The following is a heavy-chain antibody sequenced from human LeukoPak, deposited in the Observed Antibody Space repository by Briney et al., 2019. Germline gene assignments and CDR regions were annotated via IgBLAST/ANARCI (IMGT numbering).Heavy chain of an antibody. D-gene: IGHD3-22*01. Sequence: PGGSLRLSCAASGFTFSSYWMSWVRQAPGKGLEWVANIKQDGSEKYYVDSVKGRFTISRDNAKNSLYLQMNSLRAEDTAVYYCARVIAVVIGDAFDIWGQGTMVTVSS. V-gene: IGHV3-7*01. CDR1: GFTFSSYW. J-gene: IGHJ3*02. CDR3: ARVIAVVIGDAFDI. CDR2: IKQDGSEK.